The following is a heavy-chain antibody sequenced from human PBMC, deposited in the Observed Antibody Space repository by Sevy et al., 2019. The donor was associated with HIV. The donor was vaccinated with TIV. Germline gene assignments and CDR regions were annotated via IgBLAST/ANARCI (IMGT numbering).Heavy chain of an antibody. J-gene: IGHJ4*02. V-gene: IGHV2-5*02. D-gene: IGHD2-8*01. CDR1: GFSLATSGVG. CDR2: ISWDDDK. CDR3: AHRRDDTVVMVYGDFDY. Sequence: SGPTLVNPTQTLTLTCTLSGFSLATSGVGVGWIRQPPGKALEWLELISWDDDKRYSPSLKSRLTITKDSSKNQVVLTMTNMDPVDTATYYCAHRRDDTVVMVYGDFDYWGQGALVTVSS.